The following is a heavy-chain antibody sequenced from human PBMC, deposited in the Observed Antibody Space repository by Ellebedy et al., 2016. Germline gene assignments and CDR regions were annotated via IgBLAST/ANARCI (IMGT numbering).Heavy chain of an antibody. CDR2: ISWNSGSI. D-gene: IGHD3-10*01. CDR3: AKGLWFGELLG. CDR1: GFSFSSYA. Sequence: GGSLRLSCAASGFSFSSYAMHWVRQAPGKGLEWVSGISWNSGSIGYADSVKGRFTISRDNAKNSLYLQMNSLRAEDTALYYCAKGLWFGELLGWGQGTLVTVSS. J-gene: IGHJ4*02. V-gene: IGHV3-9*01.